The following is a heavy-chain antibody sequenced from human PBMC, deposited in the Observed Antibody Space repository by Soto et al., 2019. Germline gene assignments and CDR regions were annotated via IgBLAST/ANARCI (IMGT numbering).Heavy chain of an antibody. CDR3: AGAPSLVGEYYFDY. Sequence: QVQLVQSGAEVKKPGSSVKVSCKASGGTFSSYAISWVRQAPGQGLEWMGGIIPIFGTANYAQKFQGRVTITADESTSTADMGLSSLRSEDRAVYYCAGAPSLVGEYYFDYWGQGTLVTVSS. CDR1: GGTFSSYA. D-gene: IGHD3-16*01. V-gene: IGHV1-69*01. CDR2: IIPIFGTA. J-gene: IGHJ4*02.